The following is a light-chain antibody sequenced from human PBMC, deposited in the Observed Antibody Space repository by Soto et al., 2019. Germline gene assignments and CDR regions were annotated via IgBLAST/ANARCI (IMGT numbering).Light chain of an antibody. CDR3: SSYTNRNTLV. CDR1: SSDVGGYNF. V-gene: IGLV2-14*03. CDR2: DVT. Sequence: QTASVSGSPGQSITISCTGTSSDVGGYNFVSWYQQHPGKAPKLMIYDVTNRPSGVSNRFSGSKSGNTASLTISGLQAEDEADYYCSSYTNRNTLVFGGGTQLTVL. J-gene: IGLJ2*01.